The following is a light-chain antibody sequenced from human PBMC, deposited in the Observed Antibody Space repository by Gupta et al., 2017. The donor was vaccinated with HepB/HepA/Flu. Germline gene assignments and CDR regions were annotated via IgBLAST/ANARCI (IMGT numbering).Light chain of an antibody. CDR2: SNG. V-gene: IGLV1-44*01. CDR1: SSNIGTNT. Sequence: QSVLIQPPSASGTPGQRVTISCSGSSSNIGTNTVHWYRQLPGTAPQLLIYSNGHRPSGVPDRVSGSKSGTSASLAISGLQSEDEADYHCAAWDDSLNGYWVFGGGTKLTVL. CDR3: AAWDDSLNGYWV. J-gene: IGLJ3*02.